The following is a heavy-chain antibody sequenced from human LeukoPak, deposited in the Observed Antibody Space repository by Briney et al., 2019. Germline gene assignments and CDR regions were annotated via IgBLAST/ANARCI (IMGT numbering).Heavy chain of an antibody. CDR1: GFTFSSYS. J-gene: IGHJ4*02. Sequence: QPGGSLRLSCAASGFTFSSYSMNWVRQAPGKGLEWLSYISGTSITTYYADSVKGRFTISRDNAKNSLYLQMNSLRAEDTAVYYCASDDYLSQYYFDYWGQGTLVTVSS. D-gene: IGHD3-16*01. V-gene: IGHV3-48*04. CDR3: ASDDYLSQYYFDY. CDR2: ISGTSITT.